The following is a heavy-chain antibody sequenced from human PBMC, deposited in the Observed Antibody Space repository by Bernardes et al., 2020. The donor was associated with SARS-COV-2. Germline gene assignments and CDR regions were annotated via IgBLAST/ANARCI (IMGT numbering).Heavy chain of an antibody. V-gene: IGHV4-30-4*01. CDR1: GGSISSCDYY. CDR2: IYYRGST. Sequence: SETLSLTCTVSGGSISSCDYYWSWIRQPPGKGLEWIGYIYYRGSTYYNPSLKSRLTISIDTSKNQFSLKLSSVTAADTAVYYCARVGRYCANGVCYTPFDYWGQGTLVTVSS. J-gene: IGHJ4*02. D-gene: IGHD2-8*01. CDR3: ARVGRYCANGVCYTPFDY.